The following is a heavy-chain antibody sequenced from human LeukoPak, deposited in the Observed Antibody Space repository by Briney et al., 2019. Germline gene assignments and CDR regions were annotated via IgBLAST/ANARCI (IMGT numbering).Heavy chain of an antibody. Sequence: SETLSLTCVVYGGSFSGYYWSWIRQPPGKGLEWIGEINHSGSTNYNPSLKSRVTISVDTSKNQFSLKLSSVTAADTAVYYCARGHCSSTSCYTNWFDPWGQGTLVTVSS. V-gene: IGHV4-34*01. D-gene: IGHD2-2*02. CDR2: INHSGST. CDR1: GGSFSGYY. CDR3: ARGHCSSTSCYTNWFDP. J-gene: IGHJ5*02.